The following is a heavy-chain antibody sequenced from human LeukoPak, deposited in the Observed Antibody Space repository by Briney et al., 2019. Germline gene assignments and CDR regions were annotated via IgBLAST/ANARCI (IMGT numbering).Heavy chain of an antibody. V-gene: IGHV1-2*02. CDR3: ARDQIMGNTSYNWFEP. Sequence: ASVKVSCQASGYTFTGPYIHWMRQAPGQGLEWMGWINPNSGTTKYAQKFQGRVTVTRDTSTSTAYMELSGLRTDDTAAYYCARDQIMGNTSYNWFEPWGQGTQVTVSS. CDR1: GYTFTGPY. CDR2: INPNSGTT. J-gene: IGHJ5*02. D-gene: IGHD1-26*01.